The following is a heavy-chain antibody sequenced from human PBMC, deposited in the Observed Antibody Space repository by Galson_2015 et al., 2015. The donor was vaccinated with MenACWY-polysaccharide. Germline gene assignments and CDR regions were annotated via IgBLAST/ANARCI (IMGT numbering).Heavy chain of an antibody. CDR1: GFTFSSYW. CDR3: TKAGAKYCSGSSCHFNWSDP. Sequence: SLRLSCAASGFTFSSYWMHWVRHAPGKGLVWVSRINADGSATGYADSVRGRFTISRDNAKNTLYLEMNSLRAEDTAVYYCTKAGAKYCSGSSCHFNWSDPWGQGTPVIVSP. J-gene: IGHJ5*02. CDR2: INADGSAT. V-gene: IGHV3-74*01. D-gene: IGHD2-15*01.